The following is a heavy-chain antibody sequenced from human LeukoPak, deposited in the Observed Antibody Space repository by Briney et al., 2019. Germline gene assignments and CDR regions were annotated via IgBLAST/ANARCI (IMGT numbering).Heavy chain of an antibody. CDR3: ARDYRFAFDN. J-gene: IGHJ4*02. CDR2: VGIDSGNT. CDR1: GFIFSDYS. Sequence: GGSLRLSCAASGFIFSDYSMNWVRQAPGKGLEWISYVGIDSGNTKYADSVKGRITIYGDNAKKSLYLQMNRLRDEDTAVYYCARDYRFAFDNWGQGTLVTVSS. V-gene: IGHV3-21*05.